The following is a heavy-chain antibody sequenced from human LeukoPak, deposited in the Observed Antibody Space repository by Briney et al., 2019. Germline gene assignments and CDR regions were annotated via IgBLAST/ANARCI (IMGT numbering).Heavy chain of an antibody. Sequence: PGEYLRLSCAASGFAFNKFGMHWVRQAPGKGLEWVANIKQDGSEKYYVDSVKGRFTISRDNAKNSLYLQMNSLRAEDTAVYYCARGGVFIAVAGKGDYWGQGTLVTVSS. V-gene: IGHV3-7*01. CDR1: GFAFNKFG. CDR3: ARGGVFIAVAGKGDY. D-gene: IGHD6-19*01. CDR2: IKQDGSEK. J-gene: IGHJ4*02.